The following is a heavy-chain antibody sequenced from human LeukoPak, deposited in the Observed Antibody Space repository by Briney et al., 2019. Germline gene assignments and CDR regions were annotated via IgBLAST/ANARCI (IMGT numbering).Heavy chain of an antibody. CDR2: IYSDGST. CDR3: AKATSYYYDSSGYPYY. V-gene: IGHV3-53*01. Sequence: PGGSLRLSCAASGFIVSSNYMNWVRQAPGKGLEWVSIIYSDGSTYYADSVKGRFTISRDNSKNTLYLQINSLRAEDTAVYYCAKATSYYYDSSGYPYYWGQGTLVTVSS. J-gene: IGHJ4*02. CDR1: GFIVSSNY. D-gene: IGHD3-22*01.